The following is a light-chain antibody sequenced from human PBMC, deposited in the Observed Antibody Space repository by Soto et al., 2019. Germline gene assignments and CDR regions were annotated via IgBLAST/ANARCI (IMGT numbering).Light chain of an antibody. V-gene: IGLV2-14*01. CDR2: DVS. CDR3: SSYTSSSYVV. CDR1: SSDVGGYNY. J-gene: IGLJ2*01. Sequence: QSVLTQPASVSGSPGQSITISCTGTSSDVGGYNYVSWYQQHPGKAPKLMIYDVSNRPSGVSNRFSGSKSGNTASLTISRLQAEYEADYYCSSYTSSSYVVFGGGTKLTVL.